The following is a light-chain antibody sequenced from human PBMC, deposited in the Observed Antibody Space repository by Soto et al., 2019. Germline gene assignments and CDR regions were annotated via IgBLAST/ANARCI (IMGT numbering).Light chain of an antibody. CDR2: GVS. Sequence: EIVLTQSPCTLSFSPWERSTLSCMASQSVTSSYLAWYQQKPGQAPRLLIYGVSSRATGIPDRFSGSGAGTDFTLTISRLEPEDFAVYYCQQYGDSPLTFGGGTK. J-gene: IGKJ4*01. V-gene: IGKV3-20*01. CDR1: QSVTSSY. CDR3: QQYGDSPLT.